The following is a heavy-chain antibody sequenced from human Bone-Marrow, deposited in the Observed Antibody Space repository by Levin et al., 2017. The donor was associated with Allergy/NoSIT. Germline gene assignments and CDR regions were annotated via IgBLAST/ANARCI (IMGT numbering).Heavy chain of an antibody. V-gene: IGHV3-74*01. Sequence: GGSLRLSCAASGFSGYWMYWVRQAPGKGLVWVARINSDGSRTNYADSAKGRFTISRDNAKNTLYLQMDSLRAEDTAVYYCTRDRKDDYGMEVWGQGTTAIVS. J-gene: IGHJ6*02. CDR1: GFSGYW. CDR2: INSDGSRT. D-gene: IGHD3-16*01. CDR3: TRDRKDDYGMEV.